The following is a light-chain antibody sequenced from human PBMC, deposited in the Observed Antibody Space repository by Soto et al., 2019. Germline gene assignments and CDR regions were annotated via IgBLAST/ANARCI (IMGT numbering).Light chain of an antibody. J-gene: IGKJ1*01. CDR1: QSIDTW. Sequence: DIQMTQSPSSLSASIGDRVTITCRASQSIDTWLAWHQQKPGKAPKLLIYKASSLASGVPSRFSGSGSGTDFTLKISRVEAEDVGVYYCMQALQTPRTFGQGTKVDI. V-gene: IGKV1-5*03. CDR3: MQALQTPRT. CDR2: KAS.